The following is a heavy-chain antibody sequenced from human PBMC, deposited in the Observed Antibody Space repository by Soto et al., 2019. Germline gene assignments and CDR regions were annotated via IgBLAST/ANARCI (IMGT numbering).Heavy chain of an antibody. CDR3: AREALEMASIGSWFDP. D-gene: IGHD1-26*01. J-gene: IGHJ5*02. CDR2: IIPIFGTA. CDR1: GGTFSSYA. V-gene: IGHV1-69*05. Sequence: QVQLVQSGAEVKKPGSSVKVSCKASGGTFSSYAISWVRQAPGQGLEWMGGIIPIFGTANYAQKFRGRVTITXXDXTXXAYMELSSLRSEDTAVYYCAREALEMASIGSWFDPWGQGTLVTVSS.